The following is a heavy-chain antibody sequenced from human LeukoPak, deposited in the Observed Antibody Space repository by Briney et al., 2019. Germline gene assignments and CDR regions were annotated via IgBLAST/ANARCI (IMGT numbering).Heavy chain of an antibody. J-gene: IGHJ6*03. V-gene: IGHV4-59*01. CDR3: AREGDCSSTSCLSYYYYYMDV. D-gene: IGHD2-2*01. CDR1: GDSISTYY. Sequence: SETLSLTCTVSGDSISTYYWSWVRQPPGKGLEWIGYIYYSGSTNYNPSLKSRVTISVDTSKKQFFLKLSSVTAADTAVYYCAREGDCSSTSCLSYYYYYMDVWGKGTTVTVSS. CDR2: IYYSGST.